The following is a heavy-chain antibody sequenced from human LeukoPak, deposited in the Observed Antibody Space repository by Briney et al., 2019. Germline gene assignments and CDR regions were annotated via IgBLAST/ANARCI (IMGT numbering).Heavy chain of an antibody. CDR2: ISHDGSNK. Sequence: GGSLRLSCVVSGLTFSSYAMHWVRQAPGKGLEWVAVISHDGSNKYYADSVKGRFTISRDNSKNTLYLQMNSLRAEDTAVYYCAREYYDFWSGSYGTDVWGQGTTVTVSS. CDR3: AREYYDFWSGSYGTDV. CDR1: GLTFSSYA. D-gene: IGHD3-3*01. V-gene: IGHV3-30*04. J-gene: IGHJ6*02.